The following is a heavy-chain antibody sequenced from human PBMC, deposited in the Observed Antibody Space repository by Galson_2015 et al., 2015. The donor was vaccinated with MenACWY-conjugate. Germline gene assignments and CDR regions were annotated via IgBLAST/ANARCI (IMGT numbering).Heavy chain of an antibody. D-gene: IGHD5-18*01. V-gene: IGHV4-59*01. CDR1: GGSIRNYY. CDR2: MYYSETP. Sequence: LSLTCTVSGGSIRNYYWSWIRQPPGKALEWIGYMYYSETPRYNPSLKSRVTISVDTSRDQFSLTLSSVTAADTAVYYCARIPTWGSSYGYFDYWGQGILVAVSS. CDR3: ARIPTWGSSYGYFDY. J-gene: IGHJ4*02.